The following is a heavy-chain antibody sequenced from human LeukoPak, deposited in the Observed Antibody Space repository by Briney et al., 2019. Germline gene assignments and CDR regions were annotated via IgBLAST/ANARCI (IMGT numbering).Heavy chain of an antibody. CDR1: GFTFSSYW. D-gene: IGHD3-10*01. V-gene: IGHV3-74*01. J-gene: IGHJ3*02. CDR3: STGSGHAFDI. Sequence: GGSLRLSCAASGFTFSSYWMHWVRQVPGRGLVWVSRINSDGSSTSYADSVKGRFTISRDNAKNTLYVQMNSLRAEDTAVYYCSTGSGHAFDIWGRGTMVTVSS. CDR2: INSDGSST.